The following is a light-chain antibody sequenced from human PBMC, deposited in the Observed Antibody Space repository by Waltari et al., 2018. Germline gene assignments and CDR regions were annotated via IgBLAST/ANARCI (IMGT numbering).Light chain of an antibody. V-gene: IGKV1-5*01. CDR3: QQYRTYPWT. CDR2: DAS. J-gene: IGKJ1*01. Sequence: DIQMTHAPSTLSASIGGRVTINCRASESLGSELAWYQQRPGKAPNILIYDASSLQPGVPSRFSGSGSGTEFTLTINNLQPDDFVTYFCQQYRTYPWTFGQETKVEI. CDR1: ESLGSE.